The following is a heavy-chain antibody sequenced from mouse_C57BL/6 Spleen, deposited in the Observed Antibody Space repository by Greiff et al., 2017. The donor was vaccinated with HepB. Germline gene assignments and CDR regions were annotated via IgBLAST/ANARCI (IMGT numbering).Heavy chain of an antibody. Sequence: QVQLKESGPGLVHPSQSLSITCTVSGFSLTSYGVHWVRQSPGKGLEWLGVIWSGGSTDYNAAFISRLSISKDNSKSQVFFKMNSLQADDTAIYYCARNEGTGSFGYWGQGTTLTVSS. CDR3: ARNEGTGSFGY. CDR2: IWSGGST. CDR1: GFSLTSYG. V-gene: IGHV2-2*01. D-gene: IGHD4-1*01. J-gene: IGHJ2*01.